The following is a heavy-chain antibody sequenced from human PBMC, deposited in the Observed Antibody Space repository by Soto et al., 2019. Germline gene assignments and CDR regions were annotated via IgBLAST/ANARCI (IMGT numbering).Heavy chain of an antibody. Sequence: GGSLRLSCAASGFTFSSYSMNWVRQAPGKGLEWVSYISSSSSTIYYADSVKGRFTISRDNAKNSLYLQMNSLRDEDTAVYYCARRLLHDYGDRAIDYWGQGTLVTVSS. J-gene: IGHJ4*02. CDR3: ARRLLHDYGDRAIDY. D-gene: IGHD4-17*01. V-gene: IGHV3-48*02. CDR2: ISSSSSTI. CDR1: GFTFSSYS.